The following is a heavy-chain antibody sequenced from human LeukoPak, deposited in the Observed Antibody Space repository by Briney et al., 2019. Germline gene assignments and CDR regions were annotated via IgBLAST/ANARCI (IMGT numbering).Heavy chain of an antibody. CDR1: GGSFSDHY. J-gene: IGHJ6*04. D-gene: IGHD2/OR15-2a*01. CDR3: ARGLRLPSRSTPAVPHV. V-gene: IGHV4-34*01. CDR2: INHSGTT. Sequence: SETLPLTCAVYGGSFSDHYWNWIRQPPGKGLEWIGEINHSGTTNYNPSLKSRVTISVDTSKNQFSLRLSSVTAADTAVYYCARGLRLPSRSTPAVPHVWGKGTTVTVSA.